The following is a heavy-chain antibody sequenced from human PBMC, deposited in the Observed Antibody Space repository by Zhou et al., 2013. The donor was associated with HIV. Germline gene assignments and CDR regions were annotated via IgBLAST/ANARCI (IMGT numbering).Heavy chain of an antibody. CDR1: GGTFSSYA. J-gene: IGHJ6*03. D-gene: IGHD2-2*01. Sequence: QVQLVQSGAEVKKPGSSVKVSCKASGGTFSSYAISWVRQAPGQGLEWMGGIIPIFGTANYAQKFQGRVTITTDESTSTAYMELSSLRSEDTAVYYCASGVLVPAEGPYYYYYMDVWGKGTTGHRLL. CDR3: ASGVLVPAEGPYYYYYMDV. CDR2: IIPIFGTA. V-gene: IGHV1-69*05.